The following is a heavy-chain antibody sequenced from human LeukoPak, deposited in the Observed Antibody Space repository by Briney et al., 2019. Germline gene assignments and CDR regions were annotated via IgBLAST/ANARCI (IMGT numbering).Heavy chain of an antibody. CDR1: GYTFTGYY. J-gene: IGHJ4*02. CDR2: IHPGRGDT. D-gene: IGHD7-27*01. CDR3: ARDHNWGPDY. V-gene: IGHV1-2*02. Sequence: ASVKVSCKASGYTFTGYYMHWVRQAPGQGLEWMGWIHPGRGDTNIAQKSQGRVSLTRDMSISTAYMELSRLTSDDTAVYYCARDHNWGPDYWGQGTLVSVSS.